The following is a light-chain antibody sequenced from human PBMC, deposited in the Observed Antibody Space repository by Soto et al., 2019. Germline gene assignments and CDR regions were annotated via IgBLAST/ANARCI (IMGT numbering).Light chain of an antibody. J-gene: IGLJ1*01. V-gene: IGLV2-14*03. CDR3: SSFTRSNSYV. CDR1: SSDVGANNY. CDR2: DVS. Sequence: QSPLTQPASVSGSPGQSITISCTGTSSDVGANNYVSWYQQHPGKVPKLMIYDVSDRPSGVSNRFSGSKSGNTASLTISGLQAEDEADYYCSSFTRSNSYVFGTGTKVTVL.